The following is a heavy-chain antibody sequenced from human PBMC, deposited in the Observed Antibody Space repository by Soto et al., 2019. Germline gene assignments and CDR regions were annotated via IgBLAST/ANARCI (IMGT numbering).Heavy chain of an antibody. Sequence: PSETLSLTCTVSGDAFNKYRWSWGRQPPGKGLEWIGCFYFSTNYNPALNSRVTISVDRSKNHFSLKLTSVTAADTAVYFCARSNTRYSSTDYWGQGTLVTVSS. CDR2: FYFST. V-gene: IGHV4-59*08. CDR3: ARSNTRYSSTDY. CDR1: GDAFNKYR. D-gene: IGHD6-13*01. J-gene: IGHJ4*02.